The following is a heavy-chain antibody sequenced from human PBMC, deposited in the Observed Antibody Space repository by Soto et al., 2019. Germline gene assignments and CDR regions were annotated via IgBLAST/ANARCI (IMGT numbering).Heavy chain of an antibody. D-gene: IGHD2-8*01. CDR1: GCTFSSYT. CDR2: ISVSGGST. V-gene: IGHV3-23*01. CDR3: AKDPTSRGCTNGVCSNH. J-gene: IGHJ5*02. Sequence: GSLGLTCAAAGCTFSSYTMSWVRQAPGKGLDWVSAISVSGGSTYYADSVKGRFTISRDNSKNTLYLQMNSLRAEDTAVYYCAKDPTSRGCTNGVCSNHWGQGTLVTVSS.